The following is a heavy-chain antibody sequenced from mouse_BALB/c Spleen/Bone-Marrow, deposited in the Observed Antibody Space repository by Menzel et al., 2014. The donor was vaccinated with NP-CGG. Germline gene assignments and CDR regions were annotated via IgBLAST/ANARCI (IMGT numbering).Heavy chain of an antibody. V-gene: IGHV7-3*02. J-gene: IGHJ3*01. Sequence: EVMLVESGGGLVQPGGSLRLSCATSGFTFTDYYMSWVRQPPGKALEWLDFIRNKANGYTTEYSASVKGRFTISRDNSQSILYLQMNTLRAEDSATYYCARDRRYDLAWFAYWGQGTLVTVSA. CDR1: GFTFTDYY. D-gene: IGHD2-14*01. CDR3: ARDRRYDLAWFAY. CDR2: IRNKANGYTT.